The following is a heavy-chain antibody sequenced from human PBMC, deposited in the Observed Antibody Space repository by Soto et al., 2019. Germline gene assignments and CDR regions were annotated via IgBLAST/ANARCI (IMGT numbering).Heavy chain of an antibody. CDR2: INPYNGNT. CDR3: GREWFGIDY. J-gene: IGHJ4*02. D-gene: IGHD3-16*01. V-gene: IGHV1-18*01. CDR1: GYTFTSYG. Sequence: QVQLVQSGAEVKKPGASVKVSCKASGYTFTSYGISWVRQAPGQGLEWMGWINPYNGNTNYEQKLQGRVTMTTDTSTNTAYRELRSRRSDDTAVYSCGREWFGIDYWGQGTLVTVSA.